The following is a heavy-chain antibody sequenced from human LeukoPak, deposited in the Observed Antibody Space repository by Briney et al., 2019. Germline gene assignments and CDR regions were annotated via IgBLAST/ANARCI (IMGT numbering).Heavy chain of an antibody. Sequence: GGSLRLSCAVSGFTFSNHWMYWVRQVPGKGLVCVSAIKTDGTITNYAGSVKGRFTISRDNAKNTLYLQMNGLRAEDTAIYYCVTTWGDYWGQGTLVTVSS. J-gene: IGHJ4*02. V-gene: IGHV3-74*01. D-gene: IGHD3-16*01. CDR2: IKTDGTIT. CDR1: GFTFSNHW. CDR3: VTTWGDY.